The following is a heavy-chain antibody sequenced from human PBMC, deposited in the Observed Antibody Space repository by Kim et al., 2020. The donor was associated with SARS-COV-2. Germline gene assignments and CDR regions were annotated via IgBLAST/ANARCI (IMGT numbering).Heavy chain of an antibody. CDR2: ISSSSSYI. CDR3: ARDRQITIFGVVIEGPAYYGMAV. CDR1: GFTFSSYS. D-gene: IGHD3-3*01. V-gene: IGHV3-21*01. J-gene: IGHJ6*02. Sequence: GGSLRLSCAASGFTFSSYSMNWVRQAPGKGLEWVSSISSSSSYIYYADSVKGRFTISRDNAKNSLYLQMNSLRAEDTAVYYCARDRQITIFGVVIEGPAYYGMAVWGQGTTVTVSS.